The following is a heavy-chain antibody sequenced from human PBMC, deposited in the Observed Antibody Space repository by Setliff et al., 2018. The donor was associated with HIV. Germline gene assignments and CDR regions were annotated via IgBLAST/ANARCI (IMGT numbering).Heavy chain of an antibody. J-gene: IGHJ6*03. D-gene: IGHD5-18*01. V-gene: IGHV1-46*01. Sequence: SCKASQNTFTNYYMHWVRQAPGQGLEWMGIINPSGDSTIYAQKFQGKVTMTRDTSTSTVYMELSSLRSEDTAVYYCARDLHTFMVNSYHYYMDVWGKGTTVTVSS. CDR2: INPSGDST. CDR1: QNTFTNYY. CDR3: ARDLHTFMVNSYHYYMDV.